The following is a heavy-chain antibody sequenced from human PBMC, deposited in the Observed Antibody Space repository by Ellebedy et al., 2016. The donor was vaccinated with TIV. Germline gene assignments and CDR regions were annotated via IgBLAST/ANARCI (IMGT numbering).Heavy chain of an antibody. J-gene: IGHJ4*02. CDR2: ISAYNGNT. CDR1: GNSFNNYG. D-gene: IGHD3-10*01. V-gene: IGHV1-18*01. Sequence: ASVKVSCXAFGNSFNNYGMSWVRQAPGQGLEWMGWISAYNGNTNYAQKLQGRVTMTTDTSTSTAYMELRSLRSDDTAVYYCARANGSPTFDYWGQGTLVTVSS. CDR3: ARANGSPTFDY.